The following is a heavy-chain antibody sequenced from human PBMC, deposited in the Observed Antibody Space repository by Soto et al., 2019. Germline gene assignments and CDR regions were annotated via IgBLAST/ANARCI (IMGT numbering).Heavy chain of an antibody. D-gene: IGHD6-25*01. CDR3: ASDPGIAAAGMDY. V-gene: IGHV3-48*04. J-gene: IGHJ4*02. Sequence: EVQLVESGGGLIQPGGSLRLSCAASGFSFNTYAMNWVRQAPGKGLEWISYISSSSSRIYYADSVKGQFTLSRDNAKNSLYLQMNSLRAEDTAVYYCASDPGIAAAGMDYWGQGTLVTVSS. CDR2: ISSSSSRI. CDR1: GFSFNTYA.